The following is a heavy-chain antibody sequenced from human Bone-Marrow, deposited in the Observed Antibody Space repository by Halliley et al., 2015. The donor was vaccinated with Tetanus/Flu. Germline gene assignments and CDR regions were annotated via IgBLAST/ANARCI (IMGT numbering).Heavy chain of an antibody. CDR3: ARVYYGDEFDY. CDR2: IYSGGRT. V-gene: IGHV3-53*01. J-gene: IGHJ4*02. Sequence: KGLEWVSVIYSGGRTYYADSVKGRFTISRDNSKNPLYLQMNSLRAEDTAVYYCARVYYGDEFDYWGQGTLVTVSS. D-gene: IGHD4-17*01.